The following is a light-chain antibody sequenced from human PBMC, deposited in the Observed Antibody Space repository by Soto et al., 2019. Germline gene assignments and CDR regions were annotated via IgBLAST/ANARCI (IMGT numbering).Light chain of an antibody. CDR1: QSVGNN. CDR3: QQYGDWPLT. J-gene: IGKJ4*01. Sequence: EIVVTQSPATLSVSPGERATLSCRASQSVGNNFAWYQQKPGQAPRLLIFATSTRATGVPARFSGSGSGTEFTLTISSLQSEDFAAYYCQQYGDWPLTFGGGVKVEIE. CDR2: ATS. V-gene: IGKV3-15*01.